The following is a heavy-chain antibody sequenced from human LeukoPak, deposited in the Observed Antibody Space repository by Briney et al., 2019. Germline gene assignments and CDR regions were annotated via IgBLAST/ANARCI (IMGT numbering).Heavy chain of an antibody. D-gene: IGHD3-16*02. J-gene: IGHJ4*02. CDR1: GYTFTSYD. V-gene: IGHV1-8*02. Sequence: ASVKVSCKASGYTFTSYDINWVRQATGQGLEWMGWMNPNSGNTGYAQKFQGRVTMTRNTSISTAYMEPSSLRSEDTAVYYCARGIGSYVWGSYRSAYYFDYWGQGTLVTVSS. CDR3: ARGIGSYVWGSYRSAYYFDY. CDR2: MNPNSGNT.